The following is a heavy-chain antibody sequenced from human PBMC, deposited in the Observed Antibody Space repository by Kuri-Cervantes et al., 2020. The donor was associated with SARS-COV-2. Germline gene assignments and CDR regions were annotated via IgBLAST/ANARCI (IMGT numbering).Heavy chain of an antibody. Sequence: LRLSCTVSGGSISSSSYYWSWIRQPPGKGLEWIGYIYYSGSTYYDPSLKSRVTISVDTSKNQFSLKLSSVTAADTAVYYCARVRSSSPGPLDYWGQGTLVTVSS. CDR2: IYYSGST. CDR1: GGSISSSSYY. D-gene: IGHD6-6*01. CDR3: ARVRSSSPGPLDY. V-gene: IGHV4-30-4*08. J-gene: IGHJ4*02.